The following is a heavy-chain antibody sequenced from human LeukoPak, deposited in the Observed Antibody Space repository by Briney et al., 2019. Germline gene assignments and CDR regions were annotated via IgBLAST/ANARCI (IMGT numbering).Heavy chain of an antibody. V-gene: IGHV3-48*04. J-gene: IGHJ1*01. Sequence: GGSLRLSCVASGYSFSSYGMHWVRQAPGKGLDWISGINNYGGGMTYADSVKGRFTISRDNTKNSVYLQMSSLRSEDTDMYHCAVSPRTPVSAWGQGTLVTVSS. CDR3: AVSPRTPVSA. D-gene: IGHD5/OR15-5a*01. CDR1: GYSFSSYG. CDR2: INNYGGGM.